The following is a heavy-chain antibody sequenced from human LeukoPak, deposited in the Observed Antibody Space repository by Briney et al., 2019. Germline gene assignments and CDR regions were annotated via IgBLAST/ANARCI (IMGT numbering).Heavy chain of an antibody. D-gene: IGHD2-2*01. CDR1: GGSISNISYY. V-gene: IGHV4-39*07. J-gene: IGHJ3*02. Sequence: SETLSLTCTVSGGSISNISYYWGWIRQPPGKGLEWIGSIYHSGSTYYNPSLKSRVTISVDTSKNQFSLKLSSVTAADTAVYYCARVLGVPAANGAFDIWGQGTMVTVSS. CDR3: ARVLGVPAANGAFDI. CDR2: IYHSGST.